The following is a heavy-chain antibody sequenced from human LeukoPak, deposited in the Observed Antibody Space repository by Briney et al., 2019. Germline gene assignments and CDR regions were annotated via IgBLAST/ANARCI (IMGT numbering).Heavy chain of an antibody. CDR3: ASIAVADDYYYGMDV. CDR2: INPNSGGT. D-gene: IGHD6-19*01. CDR1: GYTFTGYY. Sequence: ASVEVSGKASGYTFTGYYMHWVRQAPGQGLEWMGWINPNSGGTNYAQKFQGRVTMTRDTSISTAYMELSRLRSDDTAVYYCASIAVADDYYYGMDVWGQGTTVTVSS. V-gene: IGHV1-2*02. J-gene: IGHJ6*02.